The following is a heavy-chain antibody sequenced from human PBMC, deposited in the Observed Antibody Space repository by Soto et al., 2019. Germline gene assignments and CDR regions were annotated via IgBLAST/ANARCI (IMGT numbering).Heavy chain of an antibody. CDR1: GGTFSSYT. CDR2: IIPILGIA. Sequence: KVSCKASGGTFSSYTISWVRQAPGQGLEWMGRIIPILGIANYAQKFQGRVTITADKSTSTAYMELSSLRSEDTAVYYCARDHCSSTSCYGPFYYYMDVWGKGTTVTVSS. J-gene: IGHJ6*03. D-gene: IGHD2-2*01. V-gene: IGHV1-69*04. CDR3: ARDHCSSTSCYGPFYYYMDV.